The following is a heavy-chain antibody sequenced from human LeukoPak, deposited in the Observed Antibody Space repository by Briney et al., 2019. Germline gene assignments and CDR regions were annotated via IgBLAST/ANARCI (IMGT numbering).Heavy chain of an antibody. CDR2: IYYSGST. Sequence: PSETLSLTCTVSGGSISSYYWSWIRQPPGKGLEWIGYIYYSGSTYYNPSLKSRVTISVDTSKNQFSLKLSSVTAADTAVYYCARGGSGSYSYNEGFGAFDIWGQGTMVTVSS. D-gene: IGHD3-10*01. CDR1: GGSISSYY. V-gene: IGHV4-30-4*08. CDR3: ARGGSGSYSYNEGFGAFDI. J-gene: IGHJ3*02.